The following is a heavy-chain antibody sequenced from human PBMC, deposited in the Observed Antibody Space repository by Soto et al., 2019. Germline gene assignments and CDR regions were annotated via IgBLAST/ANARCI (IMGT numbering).Heavy chain of an antibody. D-gene: IGHD3-16*01. CDR3: GGTFCLGDS. V-gene: IGHV3-21*01. J-gene: IGHJ4*02. CDR1: GFGFSFSNYY. CDR2: ISSSGHMT. Sequence: EVQLVESGGGLVRPGGSLSLSCAASGFGFSFSNYYMNWIRQAPGKGLEWVSSISSSGHMTFYAPSVNGRFTISRDNGQNPINPQMYSLRAEDKGVYFCGGTFCLGDSWGPGTLVTVSS.